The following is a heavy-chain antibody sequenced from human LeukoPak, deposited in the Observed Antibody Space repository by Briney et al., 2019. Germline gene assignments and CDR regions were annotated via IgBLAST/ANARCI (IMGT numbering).Heavy chain of an antibody. CDR1: GYTSTSYA. V-gene: IGHV7-4-1*02. J-gene: IGHJ4*02. D-gene: IGHD3-22*01. Sequence: ASVKVSCKASGYTSTSYAMNWVRQAPGQGLEWMGWINTNTGNPTYAQGFTGRFVFSLDTSVSTAYLQISSLKAEDTAVYYCARESADYYDSSGYGDYWGQGTLVTVSS. CDR3: ARESADYYDSSGYGDY. CDR2: INTNTGNP.